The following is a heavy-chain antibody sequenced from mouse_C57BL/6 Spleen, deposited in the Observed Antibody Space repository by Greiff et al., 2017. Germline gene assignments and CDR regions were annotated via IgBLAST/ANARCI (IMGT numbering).Heavy chain of an antibody. D-gene: IGHD1-1*01. Sequence: QVQLKQPGAELVKPGASVKMSCKASGYTFTSYWITWVKQRPGQGLEWIGDIYPGSGSTNYNEKFKSKATLTVDTSSSTAYMQLSSLTSEDSAVYYCAVGGGSSYDWYFDVWGTGTTVTVSS. J-gene: IGHJ1*03. CDR3: AVGGGSSYDWYFDV. CDR2: IYPGSGST. CDR1: GYTFTSYW. V-gene: IGHV1-55*01.